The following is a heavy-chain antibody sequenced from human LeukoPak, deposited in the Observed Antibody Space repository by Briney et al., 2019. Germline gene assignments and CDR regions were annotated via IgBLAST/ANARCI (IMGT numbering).Heavy chain of an antibody. D-gene: IGHD3-22*01. Sequence: GGSLRLSCAASGFSFSVYAMSWVRQAPGKGLEWVSSISGSGSHTYHADSVKGRFTISRDNSKNTLYLQMNSLRAEDTAVYYCAKDISGYYRPFDYWGQGTLVTVSS. CDR1: GFSFSVYA. J-gene: IGHJ4*02. V-gene: IGHV3-23*01. CDR3: AKDISGYYRPFDY. CDR2: ISGSGSHT.